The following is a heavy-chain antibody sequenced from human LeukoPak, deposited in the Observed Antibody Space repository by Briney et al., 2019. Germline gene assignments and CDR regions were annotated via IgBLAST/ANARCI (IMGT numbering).Heavy chain of an antibody. CDR2: IYYSGST. CDR3: ARHQVLHYGGNSDIDY. D-gene: IGHD4-23*01. V-gene: IGHV4-38-2*01. CDR1: GYSISSGYY. J-gene: IGHJ4*02. Sequence: PSETLSLTCAVSGYSISSGYYWGWIRQPPGKGLEWIGSIYYSGSTYYNPSLKSRVTISVDTSKNQFSLKLSSVTAADTAVYYCARHQVLHYGGNSDIDYWGQGTLVTVSS.